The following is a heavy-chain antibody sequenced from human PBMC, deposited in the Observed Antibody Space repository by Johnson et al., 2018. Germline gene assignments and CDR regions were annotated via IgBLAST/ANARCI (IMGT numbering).Heavy chain of an antibody. CDR1: GLIFSGYG. V-gene: IGHV3-30*18. J-gene: IGHJ3*02. CDR3: AKERPDMIGAFDI. D-gene: IGHD3-16*01. CDR2: ISKDGSDK. Sequence: QVQLVQSGGGVVQAGRSLRLSCAASGLIFSGYGMHGVRQAPGKGLEWVAVISKDGSDKYYVASVKGRFTISRDNSKNTLYLQMNSLRAEDTAVYYCAKERPDMIGAFDIWGQGTMVTVSS.